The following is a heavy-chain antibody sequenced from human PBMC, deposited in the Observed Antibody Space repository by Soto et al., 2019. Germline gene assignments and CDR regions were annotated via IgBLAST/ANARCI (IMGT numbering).Heavy chain of an antibody. Sequence: PGGSVRLSCAASGFTFSSYAMHWVRQAPGKGLEWVAVISYDGSNKYYADSVKGRFTISRDNSKNTLYLQMNSLRAEDTAVYHCARVTGTLKRFLEWLLKAPPQVDYYYYMDVWGKGTTVTVSS. D-gene: IGHD3-3*01. J-gene: IGHJ6*03. CDR3: ARVTGTLKRFLEWLLKAPPQVDYYYYMDV. CDR2: ISYDGSNK. CDR1: GFTFSSYA. V-gene: IGHV3-30-3*01.